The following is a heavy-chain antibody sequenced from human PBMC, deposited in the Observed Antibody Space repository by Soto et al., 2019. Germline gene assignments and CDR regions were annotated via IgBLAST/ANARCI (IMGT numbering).Heavy chain of an antibody. V-gene: IGHV4-59*08. D-gene: IGHD6-19*01. CDR2: IYYSGST. Sequence: SETLSLTCTVSCGSISSYYWNWIRQPPGKGLECIGYIYYSGSTNYNPSLKSRVTISVDTSKNQFSLKLSSVTATDTAVYYCARKIAVATPFDYWGQGALVTISS. CDR1: CGSISSYY. J-gene: IGHJ4*02. CDR3: ARKIAVATPFDY.